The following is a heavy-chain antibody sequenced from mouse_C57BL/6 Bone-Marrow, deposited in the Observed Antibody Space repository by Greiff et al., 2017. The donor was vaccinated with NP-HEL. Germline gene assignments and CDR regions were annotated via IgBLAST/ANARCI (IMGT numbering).Heavy chain of an antibody. CDR3: ARRATVVDPFDY. CDR2: IYPRSGNT. Sequence: QVHVKQSGAELARPGASVKLSCKASGYTFTSYGISWVKQRTGQGLEWIGEIYPRSGNTYYNEKFKGKATLTADKSSSTAYMELRSLTSEDSAVYFCARRATVVDPFDYWGQGTTLTVSS. V-gene: IGHV1-81*01. D-gene: IGHD1-1*01. J-gene: IGHJ2*01. CDR1: GYTFTSYG.